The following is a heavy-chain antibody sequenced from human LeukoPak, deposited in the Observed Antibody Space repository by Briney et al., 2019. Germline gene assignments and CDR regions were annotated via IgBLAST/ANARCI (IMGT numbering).Heavy chain of an antibody. CDR3: ARDRKSGSYFDY. CDR1: GYTFTGYY. D-gene: IGHD1-26*01. Sequence: ASVKVSCKASGYTFTGYYMHWVRQAPGQGLEWMGRINPNSGGTNYAQKFQGRVTMTRDTPISTAYMELSRLRSDDTAVYYCARDRKSGSYFDYWGQGTLVTVSS. J-gene: IGHJ4*02. V-gene: IGHV1-2*06. CDR2: INPNSGGT.